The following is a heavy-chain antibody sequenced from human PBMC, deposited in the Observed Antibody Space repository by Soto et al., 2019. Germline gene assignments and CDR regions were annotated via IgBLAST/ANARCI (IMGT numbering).Heavy chain of an antibody. CDR2: ISAYNGNT. V-gene: IGHV1-18*01. CDR1: GYTFTSYG. D-gene: IGHD6-19*01. J-gene: IGHJ6*02. CDR3: ARDPGESKSYSSGWFLDYYYGMDV. Sequence: GASVQVSCKASGYTFTSYGISWVRQAPGQGIEWMGWISAYNGNTNYAKKLQGRVTLTTDTSTSTAYMELRSLRSDDTAVYYCARDPGESKSYSSGWFLDYYYGMDVGGQGTTVTVSS.